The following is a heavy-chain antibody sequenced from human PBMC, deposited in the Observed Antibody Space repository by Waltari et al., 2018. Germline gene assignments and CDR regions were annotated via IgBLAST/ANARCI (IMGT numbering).Heavy chain of an antibody. CDR3: TRGGVAGFLEWFDY. J-gene: IGHJ4*02. CDR1: GFTFGDYA. D-gene: IGHD3-3*01. CDR2: IRSKAYGGTT. V-gene: IGHV3-49*04. Sequence: EVQLVESGGGLVQPGRSLRLSCTASGFTFGDYAMSWVRQDQGKGLEWVGFIRSKAYGGTTEYAASVKGRFTISRDDSKSIAYLQMNSLKTEDTAVYYCTRGGVAGFLEWFDYWGQGTLVTVSS.